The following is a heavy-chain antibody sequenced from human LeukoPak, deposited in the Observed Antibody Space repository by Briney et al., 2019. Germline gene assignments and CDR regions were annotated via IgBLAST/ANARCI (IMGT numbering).Heavy chain of an antibody. Sequence: ASVKVSCKASGGTFSSYAISWVRQAPGQGLEWMGRIIPIFGIANYAQKFQGRVTITADKSTSTAYMELSSLRSEDTAVYYCARETDYGDRGGCAFDIWGQGTMVTVSS. V-gene: IGHV1-69*04. CDR3: ARETDYGDRGGCAFDI. CDR2: IIPIFGIA. D-gene: IGHD4-17*01. J-gene: IGHJ3*02. CDR1: GGTFSSYA.